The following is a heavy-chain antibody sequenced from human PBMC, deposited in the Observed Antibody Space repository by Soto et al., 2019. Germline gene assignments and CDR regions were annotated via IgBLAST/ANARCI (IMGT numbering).Heavy chain of an antibody. CDR2: INPSGGST. V-gene: IGHV1-46*01. J-gene: IGHJ6*02. CDR3: ARLKADILTGYGLVYYYGMDV. CDR1: GYTFTSYY. Sequence: ASVKVSCKASGYTFTSYYMHWVRQAPGQGLEWMGIINPSGGSTSYAQKFQGRVTMTRDTSTSTVYMELSSLRSEDTAVYYCARLKADILTGYGLVYYYGMDVWGQGTTVTVSS. D-gene: IGHD3-9*01.